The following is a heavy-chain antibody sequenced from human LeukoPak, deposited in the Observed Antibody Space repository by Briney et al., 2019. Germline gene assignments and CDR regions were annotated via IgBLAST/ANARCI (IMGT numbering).Heavy chain of an antibody. D-gene: IGHD6-19*01. V-gene: IGHV1-18*01. CDR2: VSAYNGNT. CDR1: GYTFTSYG. J-gene: IGHJ6*02. CDR3: ASTSSGWTAAENYYYYYGMDV. Sequence: ASVKVSCKASGYTFTSYGISWVRQAPGQGLEWMGWVSAYNGNTNYAQKLQGRVTMTTDTSTSTAYMELRSLRSEDTAVYYCASTSSGWTAAENYYYYYGMDVWGQGTTVTVSS.